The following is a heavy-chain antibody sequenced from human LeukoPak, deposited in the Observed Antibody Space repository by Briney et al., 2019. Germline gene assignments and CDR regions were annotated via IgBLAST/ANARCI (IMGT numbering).Heavy chain of an antibody. V-gene: IGHV3-48*01. Sequence: PGGSLRRSGAASGFTFSSYSMDWVRQAPGKGLEWVSYISSSSSTIYYADSVKGRFTISRDNAKNSLYLQMNSLRAEDTAVYYCARGTTGYPFGYWGQGTLVTVSS. D-gene: IGHD3-9*01. CDR2: ISSSSSTI. CDR3: ARGTTGYPFGY. J-gene: IGHJ4*02. CDR1: GFTFSSYS.